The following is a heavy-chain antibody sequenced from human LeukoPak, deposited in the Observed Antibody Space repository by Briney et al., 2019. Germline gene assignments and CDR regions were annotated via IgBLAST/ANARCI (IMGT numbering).Heavy chain of an antibody. CDR1: GDSISNYY. J-gene: IGHJ6*02. CDR3: AKCSGWYNYYYYYGMDV. CDR2: IYYSGST. Sequence: SETLSLTCTVSGDSISNYYWSWIRQPPGKGLEWIGYIYYSGSTNYNPSLKSRVTISVDTSKNQFSLKLSSVTAADTAVYYCAKCSGWYNYYYYYGMDVWGQGTTVTVSS. V-gene: IGHV4-59*01. D-gene: IGHD6-19*01.